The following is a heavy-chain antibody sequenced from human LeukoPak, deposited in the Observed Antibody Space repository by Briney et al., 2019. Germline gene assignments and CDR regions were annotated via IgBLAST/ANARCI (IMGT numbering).Heavy chain of an antibody. V-gene: IGHV4-59*01. CDR1: GGSISSYY. CDR3: ARDLDYGSGSPR. J-gene: IGHJ4*02. CDR2: IYYSGST. D-gene: IGHD3-10*01. Sequence: PSETLSLTCTVSGGSISSYYWSWIRQPPGKGLEWIGYIYYSGSTNYNPSLKSRVTISVDTSKNQFSLKLSSVTAADTAVYYCARDLDYGSGSPRWGQGTLVTVSS.